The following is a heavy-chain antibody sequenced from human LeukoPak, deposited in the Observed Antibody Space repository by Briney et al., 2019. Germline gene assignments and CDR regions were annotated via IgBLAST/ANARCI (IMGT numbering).Heavy chain of an antibody. Sequence: GGSLRLSCAASGFTFSSYSMNWVRQAPGKGLEWVSYISSSSSTIYYADSVKGRFTISRDNAKNSLYLQMNSLRDEDTAVYYCARVMPLNYGDYKRGAFDTWGQGTMVTVSS. CDR1: GFTFSSYS. CDR3: ARVMPLNYGDYKRGAFDT. D-gene: IGHD4-17*01. V-gene: IGHV3-48*02. J-gene: IGHJ3*02. CDR2: ISSSSSTI.